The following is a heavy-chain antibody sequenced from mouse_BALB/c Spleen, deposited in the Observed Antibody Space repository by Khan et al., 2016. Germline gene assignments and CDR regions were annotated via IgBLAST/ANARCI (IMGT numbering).Heavy chain of an antibody. CDR2: TNPTNGST. Sequence: QLQLPHSYPDLFNALASVKMSCKASGYTFTSYWMHWVKQRLGQGLEWFAETNPTNGSTYYNEKFKSQATLTVDKSSSTASMLLSGPTFEDSAGYYSARMTMIVCVYLDYWGQGTTLTVSS. CDR3: ARMTMIVCVYLDY. V-gene: IGHV1S81*02. D-gene: IGHD2-10*02. J-gene: IGHJ2*01. CDR1: GYTFTSYW.